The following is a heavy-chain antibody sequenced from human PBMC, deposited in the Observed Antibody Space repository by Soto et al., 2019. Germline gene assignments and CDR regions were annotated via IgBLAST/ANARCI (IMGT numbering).Heavy chain of an antibody. D-gene: IGHD2-2*01. CDR1: GFTFSSYA. J-gene: IGHJ5*02. CDR3: ASSSTVLLPTAMTGWFDP. Sequence: ELQLLESGGGLVQPGGSLRLSCAASGFTFSSYAMSWVRQAPGKGLEWVSTISNSGGRTYYADSVKGRFAISRDNSKNTLYLQMTSLRPEDTAVYYCASSSTVLLPTAMTGWFDPWGQGTLVTVSS. CDR2: ISNSGGRT. V-gene: IGHV3-23*01.